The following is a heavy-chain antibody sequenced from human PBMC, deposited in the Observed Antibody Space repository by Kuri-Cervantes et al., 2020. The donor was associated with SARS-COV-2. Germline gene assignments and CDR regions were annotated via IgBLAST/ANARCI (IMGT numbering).Heavy chain of an antibody. CDR1: GFTFSSYA. D-gene: IGHD2-15*01. CDR3: AKLFGVVVAGTLDY. V-gene: IGHV3-23*01. CDR2: LGGSGDVT. Sequence: GESLKISCAASGFTFSSYAMHWVRQAPGKGLEWVSGLGGSGDVTYYADSVKGRFTISRDNSNNTLYLQMNSLRGEDTAVYYCAKLFGVVVAGTLDYWGQGTLVTVSS. J-gene: IGHJ4*02.